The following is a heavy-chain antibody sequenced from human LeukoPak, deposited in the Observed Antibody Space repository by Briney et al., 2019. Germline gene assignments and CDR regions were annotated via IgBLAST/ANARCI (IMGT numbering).Heavy chain of an antibody. CDR2: ITSSSSTM. CDR1: GFSFSSYS. V-gene: IGHV3-48*01. D-gene: IGHD3-22*01. CDR3: ARKSGSSGYPFDY. J-gene: IGHJ4*02. Sequence: GGSLRLSCAASGFSFSSYSMNWVRQAPGPGLEWVSYITSSSSTMYYADAVKGRFAIFRDNAKNSLYLQMTSLRAEDTAVYYCARKSGSSGYPFDYWGQGTLVTVSS.